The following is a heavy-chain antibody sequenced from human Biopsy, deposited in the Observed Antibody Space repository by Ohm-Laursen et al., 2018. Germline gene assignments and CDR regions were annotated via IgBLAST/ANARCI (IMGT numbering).Heavy chain of an antibody. CDR1: GGSIISYY. CDR3: ARTPRDSFWSGSYKRGLWFDP. J-gene: IGHJ5*02. Sequence: SETLSLTCSVSGGSIISYYWTWIRQPPGKGLEWIGHVYNGGITKYNPSLKSRVTISKDTSKNQFSLQVNSVTAADTAVYYFARTPRDSFWSGSYKRGLWFDPWGQGTLVIVSS. D-gene: IGHD3-3*01. V-gene: IGHV4-59*01. CDR2: VYNGGIT.